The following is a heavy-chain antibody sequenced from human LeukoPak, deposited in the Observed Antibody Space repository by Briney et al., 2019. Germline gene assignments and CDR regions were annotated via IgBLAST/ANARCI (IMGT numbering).Heavy chain of an antibody. CDR1: GFTVSRNY. J-gene: IGHJ4*02. CDR3: ARAGPSSSWHQFDY. Sequence: GGSLRLSCAASGFTVSRNYMSWVRQAPGKGREWVSVIYSGGRTYYADSVKGRFTISRDNSKNTLYLQMNSLRAEETAVYYCARAGPSSSWHQFDYWGQGTLVTVSS. V-gene: IGHV3-66*01. CDR2: IYSGGRT. D-gene: IGHD6-13*01.